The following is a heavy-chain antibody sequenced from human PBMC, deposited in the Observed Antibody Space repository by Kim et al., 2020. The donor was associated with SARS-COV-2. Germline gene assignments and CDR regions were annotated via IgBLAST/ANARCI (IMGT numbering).Heavy chain of an antibody. D-gene: IGHD2-2*01. Sequence: YYEDSAQGRFTISRDSSKNTLYLQMTRLTAEDAAMYFCVRAPASIIAYFDFWGQGVPVTVSS. J-gene: IGHJ4*02. CDR3: VRAPASIIAYFDF. V-gene: IGHV3-53*01.